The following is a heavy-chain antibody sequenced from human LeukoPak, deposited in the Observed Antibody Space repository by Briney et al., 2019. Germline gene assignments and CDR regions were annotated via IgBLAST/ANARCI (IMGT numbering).Heavy chain of an antibody. Sequence: GSLRLSCAASGFTFSSYSMNWVRQAPGKGLEWVSSISSSSSYIYYADSVKGRFTISRDNAKNSLYLQMNSLRSEDTAVYYCATWPPNYYDSSGSAKQFDYWGQGTLVTVSS. V-gene: IGHV3-21*04. J-gene: IGHJ4*02. D-gene: IGHD3-22*01. CDR1: GFTFSSYS. CDR2: ISSSSSYI. CDR3: ATWPPNYYDSSGSAKQFDY.